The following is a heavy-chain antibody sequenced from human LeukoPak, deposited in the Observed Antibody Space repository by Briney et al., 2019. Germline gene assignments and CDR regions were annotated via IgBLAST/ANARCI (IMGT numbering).Heavy chain of an antibody. Sequence: ETLSLTCTVSGGSISSNYMSWVRQAPGKGLEWVSVIYSGGSTYYADSVKGRFTISRDNSKNTLYLQMNSLRAEDTAVYHCARTSGWYWYFDLWGRGTLVTVSS. CDR3: ARTSGWYWYFDL. CDR2: IYSGGST. D-gene: IGHD6-19*01. V-gene: IGHV3-53*01. CDR1: GGSISSNY. J-gene: IGHJ2*01.